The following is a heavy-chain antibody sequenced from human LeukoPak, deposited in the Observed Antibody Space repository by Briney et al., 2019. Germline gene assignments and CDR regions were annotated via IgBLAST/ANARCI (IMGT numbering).Heavy chain of an antibody. CDR2: ISSSGSTI. CDR1: GFTLSDYY. J-gene: IGHJ4*02. Sequence: GGSLRLSCAASGFTLSDYYMSWIRQAPGKGLEWVSYISSSGSTIYYADSVKGRFTISRDNAKNSLYLQMNSLRAEDTAVYYCARYCSSTSCYNYWGQGTLVTVSS. V-gene: IGHV3-11*01. D-gene: IGHD2-2*02. CDR3: ARYCSSTSCYNY.